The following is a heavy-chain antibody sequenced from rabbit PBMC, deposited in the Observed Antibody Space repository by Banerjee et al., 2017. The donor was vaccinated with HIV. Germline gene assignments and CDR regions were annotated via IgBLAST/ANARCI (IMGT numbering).Heavy chain of an antibody. V-gene: IGHV1S45*01. CDR2: IDTSDGDT. CDR1: GFSFSSNW. CDR3: ARDAGTGDYIDVYFSL. J-gene: IGHJ4*01. Sequence: LEESGGGLVKPGGTLTLTCTVSGFSFSSNWICWVRQAPGKGLEWIACIDTSDGDTDYANWPKGRFTISKTSSTTVTLQMTSLTAADTATYFCARDAGTGDYIDVYFSLWGQGTLVTVS. D-gene: IGHD8-1*01.